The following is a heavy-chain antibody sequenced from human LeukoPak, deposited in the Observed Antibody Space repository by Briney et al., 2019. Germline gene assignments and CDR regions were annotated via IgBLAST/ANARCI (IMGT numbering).Heavy chain of an antibody. CDR3: ARSVYGSGSYYHDAFDI. J-gene: IGHJ3*02. CDR2: ISYDGSDK. D-gene: IGHD3-10*01. CDR1: GFTFSSYA. Sequence: GRSLRLSCAASGFTFSSYAMHWVRQAPGRGLEWVSVISYDGSDKYYADSVKGRFTISRDNSKNTLYLQMNSLRDEDTAVYYCARSVYGSGSYYHDAFDIWGQGTMVTVSS. V-gene: IGHV3-30-3*01.